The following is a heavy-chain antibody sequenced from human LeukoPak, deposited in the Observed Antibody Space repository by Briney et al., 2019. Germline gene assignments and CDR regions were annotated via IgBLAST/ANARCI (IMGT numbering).Heavy chain of an antibody. V-gene: IGHV3-23*01. CDR3: AKTSRYRYGFLSGAFDI. Sequence: PGGSLRLSCAAAGFTFSSYAMSWVRQAPGKGLEWVSAISGSGGSTYYADSVKGRFTISRDNSKNTLYLQMNSLRAEDTAVYYCAKTSRYRYGFLSGAFDIWGQGTMVTVSS. CDR1: GFTFSSYA. CDR2: ISGSGGST. D-gene: IGHD5-18*01. J-gene: IGHJ3*02.